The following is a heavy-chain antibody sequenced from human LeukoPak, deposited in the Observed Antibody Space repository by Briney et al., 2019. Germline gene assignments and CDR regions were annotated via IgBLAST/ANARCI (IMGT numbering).Heavy chain of an antibody. Sequence: SGGSLRLSCAASGFTFSSYWMHWVRQAPGKGLVWVSRINSDGSSTSYADSVKGRFTISRDNAKNTLYLQMNSLGAEDTAVYYCARGYCSGGSCYIGNYWGQGTLVTVSS. CDR3: ARGYCSGGSCYIGNY. V-gene: IGHV3-74*01. D-gene: IGHD2-15*01. CDR2: INSDGSST. J-gene: IGHJ4*02. CDR1: GFTFSSYW.